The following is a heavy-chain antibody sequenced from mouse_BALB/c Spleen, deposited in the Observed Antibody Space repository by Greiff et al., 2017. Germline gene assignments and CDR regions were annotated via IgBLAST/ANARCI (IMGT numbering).Heavy chain of an antibody. CDR3: ERGTTAQAWFAY. D-gene: IGHD1-2*01. J-gene: IGHJ3*01. V-gene: IGHV1S137*01. CDR1: GYTFTDYA. Sequence: QVQLKQSGAELVRPGVSVKISCKGSGYTFTDYAMHWVKQSHAKSLEWIGVISTYYGDASYNQKFKGKATMTVDKSSSTAYMELARLTSEDSAIYYCERGTTAQAWFAYWGQGTLVTVSA. CDR2: ISTYYGDA.